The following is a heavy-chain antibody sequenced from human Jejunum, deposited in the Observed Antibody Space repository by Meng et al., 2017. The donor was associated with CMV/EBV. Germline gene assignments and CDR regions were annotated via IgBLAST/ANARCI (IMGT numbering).Heavy chain of an antibody. CDR1: VDSITNRDYY. CDR3: AKPVLEGYYFDY. Sequence: QVQLQESGPGLVKPSVXLSVTCTVAVDSITNRDYYWGWIRQSPGQGLEWIASVYSNGGFYSKPSLKSRVTISIDTSRNQFSLGLSALTAADTAVYYCAKPVLEGYYFDYWGQGTLVTVSS. J-gene: IGHJ4*02. V-gene: IGHV4-39*01. CDR2: VYSNGGF.